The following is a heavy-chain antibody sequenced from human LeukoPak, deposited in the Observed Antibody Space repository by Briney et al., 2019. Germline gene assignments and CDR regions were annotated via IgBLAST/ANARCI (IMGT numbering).Heavy chain of an antibody. Sequence: PGGSLRLSCAASGFTFSSYGMHWVRQAPGKGLEWVAVIWYDGSNKYYADSVKGRFTISRDNAKNSLYLQMNSLRAEDTAVYYCARVQYQLLFSFDYWGQGTLVTVSS. D-gene: IGHD2-2*01. CDR1: GFTFSSYG. CDR2: IWYDGSNK. CDR3: ARVQYQLLFSFDY. J-gene: IGHJ4*02. V-gene: IGHV3-33*01.